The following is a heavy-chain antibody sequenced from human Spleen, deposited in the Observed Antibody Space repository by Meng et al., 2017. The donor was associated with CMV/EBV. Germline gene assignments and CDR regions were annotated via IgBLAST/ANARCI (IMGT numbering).Heavy chain of an antibody. J-gene: IGHJ4*02. CDR3: ARNRALWFGELLSNYFDY. D-gene: IGHD3-10*01. CDR2: ISAYNGNT. V-gene: IGHV1-18*01. CDR1: GYTFTSYG. Sequence: ASVKVSCKASGYTFTSYGISWVRQAPGQGLEWMGWISAYNGNTNYAQKLQGRVTMTTDTSTSTAYMELRSLRSDDTAMYYCARNRALWFGELLSNYFDYWGQGTLVTVSS.